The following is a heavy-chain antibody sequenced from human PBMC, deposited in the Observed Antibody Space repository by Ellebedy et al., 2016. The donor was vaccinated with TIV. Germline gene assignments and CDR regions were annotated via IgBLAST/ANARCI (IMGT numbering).Heavy chain of an antibody. J-gene: IGHJ4*02. CDR1: GFTVSSYW. CDR3: ARGSGWIIDY. CDR2: IKQDGSEE. V-gene: IGHV3-7*04. D-gene: IGHD6-19*01. Sequence: PGGSLRLSCTDSGFTVSSYWMQWVRQAPGKGLEWVANIKQDGSEEYYLDSVKGRFTISRDNAKKSLYLQMNSLRSEDTAVYYCARGSGWIIDYWGQGTLSPSPQ.